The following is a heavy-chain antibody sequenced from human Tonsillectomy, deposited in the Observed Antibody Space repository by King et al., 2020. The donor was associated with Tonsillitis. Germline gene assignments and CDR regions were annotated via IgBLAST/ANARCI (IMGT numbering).Heavy chain of an antibody. Sequence: QLVQSGAEVKKPGASVKVSCTPSGYPFSVYYVHWVRQAPGQGLEWMGWINPKSGDTIYAQKFQDRVTMTRDTTISTAYMELSRLRSDDTAVYYCARALYLLLPPGMDVWGKGTTVTVPS. D-gene: IGHD2-2*01. J-gene: IGHJ6*04. CDR3: ARALYLLLPPGMDV. CDR1: GYPFSVYY. CDR2: INPKSGDT. V-gene: IGHV1-2*02.